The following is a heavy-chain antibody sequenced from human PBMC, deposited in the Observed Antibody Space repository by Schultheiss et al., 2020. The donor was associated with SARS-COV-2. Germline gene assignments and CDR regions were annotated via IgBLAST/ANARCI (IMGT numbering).Heavy chain of an antibody. Sequence: GGSLRLSCAASGFTFSGSAMHWVRQASGKGLEWVGRIRSKANSYATAYAASVKGRFTISRDDSKNTAYLQMNSLKTEDTAVYYCTSNIVVVPAAIPDYYYGMDVWGQGTTVTVSS. CDR1: GFTFSGSA. CDR3: TSNIVVVPAAIPDYYYGMDV. J-gene: IGHJ6*02. D-gene: IGHD2-2*01. CDR2: IRSKANSYAT. V-gene: IGHV3-73*01.